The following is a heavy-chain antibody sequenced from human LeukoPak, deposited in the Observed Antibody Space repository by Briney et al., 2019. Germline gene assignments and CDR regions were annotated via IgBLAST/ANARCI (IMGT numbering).Heavy chain of an antibody. J-gene: IGHJ4*02. D-gene: IGHD4-17*01. CDR2: INHGGGT. CDR3: ARAYGDYGYYFDY. Sequence: PSETLSLTCAVYGGSFSDYFWNWIRQPPGKGLEWIGEINHGGGTRYNPSLKSRATISVDTSKKQFSLNLTSVTAADTAVYYCARAYGDYGYYFDYWGQGTLVTVSS. V-gene: IGHV4-34*01. CDR1: GGSFSDYF.